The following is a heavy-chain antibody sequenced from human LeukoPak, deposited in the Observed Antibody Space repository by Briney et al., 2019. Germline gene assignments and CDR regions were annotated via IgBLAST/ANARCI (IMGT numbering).Heavy chain of an antibody. CDR2: ISYDGNNQ. Sequence: GGSLRLSCAASGFSFSSFAMHWVRQAPGKGLEWVAVISYDGNNQYYADSVKGRFTISRDNSKNTLYLQINSLRPDDTAVFYCAKERYGSGWAAGDYWGQGTLVTVFS. CDR1: GFSFSSFA. D-gene: IGHD6-19*01. J-gene: IGHJ4*02. V-gene: IGHV3-30*18. CDR3: AKERYGSGWAAGDY.